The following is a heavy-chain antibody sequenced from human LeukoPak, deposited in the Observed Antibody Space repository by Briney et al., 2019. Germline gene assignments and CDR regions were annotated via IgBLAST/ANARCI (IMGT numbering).Heavy chain of an antibody. D-gene: IGHD6-19*01. CDR1: GFTFSSYA. J-gene: IGHJ4*02. CDR3: AREPYSSGWYSSYYFDY. V-gene: IGHV3-30-3*01. Sequence: PGRSLRLSCAASGFTFSSYAMHWVRQAPGKGLGWVAVISYDGSNKYYADSVKGRFTISRDNSKNTLYLQMNSLRAEDTAVYYCAREPYSSGWYSSYYFDYWGQGTLVTVSS. CDR2: ISYDGSNK.